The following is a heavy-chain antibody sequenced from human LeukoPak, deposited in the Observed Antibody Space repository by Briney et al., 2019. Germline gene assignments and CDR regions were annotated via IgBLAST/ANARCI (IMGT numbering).Heavy chain of an antibody. CDR2: ISYDGSNK. V-gene: IGHV3-30*04. Sequence: PGGSLRLSCAASGFTFGSYAMHWVRQAPGKGLEWVAVISYDGSNKYYADSVKGRFTISRDNSKNTLYLQMNSLKAEDTAVYYCARGGLYSYGTSTNFDYWGQGTLVTVSS. J-gene: IGHJ4*02. CDR3: ARGGLYSYGTSTNFDY. CDR1: GFTFGSYA. D-gene: IGHD5-18*01.